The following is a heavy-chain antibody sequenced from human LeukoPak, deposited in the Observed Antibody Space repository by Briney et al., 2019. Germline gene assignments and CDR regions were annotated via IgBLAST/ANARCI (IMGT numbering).Heavy chain of an antibody. CDR3: ARGRIAALGY. D-gene: IGHD6-13*01. Sequence: SETLSLTCAVYGGSFSGYYWSWTRQPPGKGLEWIGEINHSGSTNYNPSLKSRVTISVDTSKNQFSLKLSSVTAADTAVYYCARGRIAALGYWGQGTLVTVSS. J-gene: IGHJ4*02. CDR2: INHSGST. V-gene: IGHV4-34*01. CDR1: GGSFSGYY.